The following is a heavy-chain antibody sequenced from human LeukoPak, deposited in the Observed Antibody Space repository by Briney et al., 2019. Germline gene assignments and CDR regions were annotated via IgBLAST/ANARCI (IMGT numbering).Heavy chain of an antibody. J-gene: IGHJ4*02. D-gene: IGHD5-12*01. Sequence: PGGSLRLSCAASGFVLSDYGMHWVRQAPGKGLEWVAFVRNDGSNEYYVGSVKGWFTISRDKSKNTLYLQMNSLRAEDTAVYSCAKESDSGYHSEGPKNWGLGTLVTVSS. CDR2: VRNDGSNE. CDR3: AKESDSGYHSEGPKN. V-gene: IGHV3-30*02. CDR1: GFVLSDYG.